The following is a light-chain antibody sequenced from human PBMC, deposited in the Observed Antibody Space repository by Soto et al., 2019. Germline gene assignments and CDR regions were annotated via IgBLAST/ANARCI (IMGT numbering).Light chain of an antibody. V-gene: IGKV1-5*01. CDR3: QQYNSYSGTWT. J-gene: IGKJ1*01. CDR2: DAS. CDR1: QSISSW. Sequence: DIQMTQSPSTLSASVGDRVTITCWASQSISSWLAWYQQKPGKAPKLLIYDASSLESGVPSRFSGSGSGTEFTLTISSLQPDDFATYYCQQYNSYSGTWTFGQGTKVEIK.